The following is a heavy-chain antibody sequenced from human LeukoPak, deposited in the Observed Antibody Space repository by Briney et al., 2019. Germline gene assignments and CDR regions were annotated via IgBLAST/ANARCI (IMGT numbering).Heavy chain of an antibody. V-gene: IGHV4-59*12. D-gene: IGHD3-3*01. Sequence: KSSETLSLTCTVSGGSISSYYWSWIRQFPGKGLEWIGYVYDSGSTNYNPSLKSRVTISVDTSKNQFSLKLSSVTAADTAVYYCARGRVWAYDFWSGYSTLYYFDYWGQGTLVTVSS. CDR2: VYDSGST. CDR1: GGSISSYY. CDR3: ARGRVWAYDFWSGYSTLYYFDY. J-gene: IGHJ4*02.